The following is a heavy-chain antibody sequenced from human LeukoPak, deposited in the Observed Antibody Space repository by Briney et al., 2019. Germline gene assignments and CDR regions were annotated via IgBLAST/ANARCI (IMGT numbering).Heavy chain of an antibody. V-gene: IGHV4-59*08. CDR2: IYYSGST. CDR1: GGSISSYY. J-gene: IGHJ6*02. CDR3: ARSPLNDYGDYYYGMDV. D-gene: IGHD4-17*01. Sequence: PSETLSLTCTVSGGSISSYYWSWIRQPPGKGLEWIGYIYYSGSTNYNPSLKSRVTISVDTSKNQFSLKLSSVTAADTAVYYCARSPLNDYGDYYYGMDVWGQGTTVTVSS.